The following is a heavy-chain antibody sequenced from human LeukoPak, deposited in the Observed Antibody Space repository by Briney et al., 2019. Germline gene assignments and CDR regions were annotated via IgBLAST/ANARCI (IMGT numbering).Heavy chain of an antibody. Sequence: GGSLRLSCAASGFTFSGYWMSWLRQAPGKGLEWVAVISYDGSNKYYADSVKGRFTISRDNSKNTLYLQMNSLRAEDTAVYYCARDRASFMVRGVLNYWGQGTLVTVSS. CDR2: ISYDGSNK. D-gene: IGHD3-10*01. J-gene: IGHJ4*02. V-gene: IGHV3-30*03. CDR1: GFTFSGYW. CDR3: ARDRASFMVRGVLNY.